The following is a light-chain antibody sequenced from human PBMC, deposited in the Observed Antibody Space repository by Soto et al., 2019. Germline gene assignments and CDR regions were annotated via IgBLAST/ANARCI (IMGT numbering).Light chain of an antibody. CDR3: QQRSNWTWT. CDR2: DAS. V-gene: IGKV3-11*01. J-gene: IGKJ1*01. CDR1: QSVSSY. Sequence: EIVLTQSPATLSVSPGDGATLSCRASQSVSSYLAWYQQKPGQAPRLLIYDASNRATGIPARFSGSGSGTDFTLTISSLEPEDFAVYYCQQRSNWTWTFGQGTKVDIK.